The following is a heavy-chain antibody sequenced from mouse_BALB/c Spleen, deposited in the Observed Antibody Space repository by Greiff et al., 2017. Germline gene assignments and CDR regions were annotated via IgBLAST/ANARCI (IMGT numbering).Heavy chain of an antibody. CDR1: GFTFSSFA. D-gene: IGHD2-4*01. CDR3: ARVATMITTVFAY. CDR2: ISSGSSTI. V-gene: IGHV5-17*02. Sequence: EVMLVESGGGLVQPGGSRKLSCAASGFTFSSFAMHWVRQAPEKGLEWVAYISSGSSTIYYADTVKGRFTISRDNPKNTLFLQMTSLRSEDTAMYYCARVATMITTVFAYWGQGTLVTVSA. J-gene: IGHJ3*01.